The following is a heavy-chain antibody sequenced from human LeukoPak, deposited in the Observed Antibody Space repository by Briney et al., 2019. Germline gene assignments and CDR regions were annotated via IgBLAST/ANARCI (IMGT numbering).Heavy chain of an antibody. V-gene: IGHV3-48*01. CDR3: ARQAACSGDCYYRDFDY. D-gene: IGHD2-21*02. CDR2: ISNTGKTI. Sequence: GVSVRLSCAASGFSFTSYTMDWVRQAPGKGLEWVSYISNTGKTIFYADSVKGRFTISRDNAKSSLFLQMDSLRAEDTAVYYCARQAACSGDCYYRDFDYWGQGALVVVSS. J-gene: IGHJ4*02. CDR1: GFSFTSYT.